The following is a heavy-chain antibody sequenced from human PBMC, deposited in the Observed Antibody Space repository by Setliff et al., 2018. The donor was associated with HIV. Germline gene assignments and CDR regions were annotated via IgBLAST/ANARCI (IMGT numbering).Heavy chain of an antibody. D-gene: IGHD3-22*01. CDR1: GGSISSSSYY. V-gene: IGHV4-39*01. CDR3: AGSSRGYYNPLFDY. CDR2: VYYSGTT. J-gene: IGHJ4*02. Sequence: PSETLSLTCTVSGGSISSSSYYWAWVRQPPGKGLEWIGSVYYSGTTYISPSLKSRLTISIDRSTNQFSLRLNSMTAADMAMYYCAGSSRGYYNPLFDYWGQGTLVTVSS.